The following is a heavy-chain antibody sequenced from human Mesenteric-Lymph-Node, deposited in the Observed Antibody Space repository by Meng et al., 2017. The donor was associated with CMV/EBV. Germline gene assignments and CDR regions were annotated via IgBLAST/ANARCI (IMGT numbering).Heavy chain of an antibody. CDR1: GYSISSGYY. J-gene: IGHJ4*02. D-gene: IGHD3-10*01. CDR3: ARETMVRGAFDY. Sequence: SETLSLTCTVSGYSISSGYYWGWIRQPPGKGLEWIGSIYHSGSTYYNPSLKSRVTISVDTSKNQFSLKLSSVTAADTDVYYCARETMVRGAFDYWGQGTLVTVSS. V-gene: IGHV4-38-2*02. CDR2: IYHSGST.